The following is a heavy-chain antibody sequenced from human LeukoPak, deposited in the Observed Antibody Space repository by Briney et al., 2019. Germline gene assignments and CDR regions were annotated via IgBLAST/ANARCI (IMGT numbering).Heavy chain of an antibody. CDR2: INPNSGGT. V-gene: IGHV1-2*02. D-gene: IGHD5-24*01. J-gene: IGHJ4*02. Sequence: ASVKVSCKASGYSFTAYYMHWVRQAPGQGLEWMGWINPNSGGTNYAQKFQGRVTMTRDTSITTAYMEMSRLRSDDTALYYCATRWGWLQLSYWGQGTLVTVSS. CDR3: ATRWGWLQLSY. CDR1: GYSFTAYY.